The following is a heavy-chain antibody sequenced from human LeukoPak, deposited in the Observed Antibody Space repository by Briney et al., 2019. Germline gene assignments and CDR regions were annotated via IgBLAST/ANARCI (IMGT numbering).Heavy chain of an antibody. CDR1: GFTFSSYA. CDR2: IMGSGGST. J-gene: IGHJ5*02. D-gene: IGHD2-2*01. Sequence: LAGGSLRLSCAASGFTFSSYAMSWVRQAPGKGLEWVSAIMGSGGSTYYADSVKGRFTISRDNSKNTLYLQMNSLRAEDTAVYYCAKGGACSSTSCPISNWFDPWGQGTLVTVSS. CDR3: AKGGACSSTSCPISNWFDP. V-gene: IGHV3-23*01.